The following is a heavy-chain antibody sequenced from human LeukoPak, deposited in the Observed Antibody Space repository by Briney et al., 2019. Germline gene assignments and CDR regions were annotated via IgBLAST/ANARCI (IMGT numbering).Heavy chain of an antibody. J-gene: IGHJ4*02. CDR3: AKAFGGSSWHLDY. D-gene: IGHD6-13*01. Sequence: GGSLRLSCAASGFTFSSYAMSWVRQAPGKGLEWVSAISGRGGNTYYTDSVKGRFTISRDDFKNTLFLQMNSLRAEDTAVYYCAKAFGGSSWHLDYWGQGTLVTVSS. V-gene: IGHV3-23*01. CDR1: GFTFSSYA. CDR2: ISGRGGNT.